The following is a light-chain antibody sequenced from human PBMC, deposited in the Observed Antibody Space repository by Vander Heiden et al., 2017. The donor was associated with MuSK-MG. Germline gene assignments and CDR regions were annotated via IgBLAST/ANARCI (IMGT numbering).Light chain of an antibody. CDR2: SAS. J-gene: IGKJ4*01. Sequence: DIQMTQSPSSLPASIGDSVTITCRASQNIISYLNWYQQKPGKAPQLLIHSASSLQSGVPSRFSGSGSGTDFTLTISSRQPEDFATYYCQQTYSTLALTFGGGTKVEIK. CDR1: QNIISY. V-gene: IGKV1-39*01. CDR3: QQTYSTLALT.